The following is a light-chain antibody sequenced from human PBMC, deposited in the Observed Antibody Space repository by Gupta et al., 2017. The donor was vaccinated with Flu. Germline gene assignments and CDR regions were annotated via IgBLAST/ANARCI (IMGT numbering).Light chain of an antibody. Sequence: DIQMTQSPSSLSASVGDRVTITCRASQSISSYLNWYQQKPGKAPKLLIYAASSLQSGVPSRFSGSGSGTDFTLTISRVQPEDFATYYCQQRDSTLYTFGQGTKLEIK. CDR2: AAS. V-gene: IGKV1-39*01. CDR1: QSISSY. J-gene: IGKJ2*01. CDR3: QQRDSTLYT.